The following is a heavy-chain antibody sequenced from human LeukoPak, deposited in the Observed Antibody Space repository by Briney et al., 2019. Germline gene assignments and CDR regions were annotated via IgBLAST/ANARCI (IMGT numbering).Heavy chain of an antibody. V-gene: IGHV3-30*18. D-gene: IGHD3-10*01. CDR1: GFTFSSYG. Sequence: GGSLKLSCAASGFTFSSYGMHWVRQAPGKGLEWVAVISYDGSNKYYADSVKGRFTISRDNSKNTLYLQMNSLRAEDTAVCYCAKDLAVYGSGSYDYWGQGPLVTVSS. CDR2: ISYDGSNK. J-gene: IGHJ4*02. CDR3: AKDLAVYGSGSYDY.